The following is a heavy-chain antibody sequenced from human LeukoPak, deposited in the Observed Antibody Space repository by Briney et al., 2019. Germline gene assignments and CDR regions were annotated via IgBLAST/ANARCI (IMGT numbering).Heavy chain of an antibody. CDR1: GGSFSGYY. D-gene: IGHD3-22*01. Sequence: SETLSLTCAVYGGSFSGYYWTWIRQAPGKGLEWIGEINPSGRISYNPSLKSRLTISVDASKNQFSLNLRSLTAADTAVYYCARGRQEVSMIVVVMTAVSYYLDVWGKGTTVAVS. CDR2: INPSGRI. J-gene: IGHJ6*03. V-gene: IGHV4-34*01. CDR3: ARGRQEVSMIVVVMTAVSYYLDV.